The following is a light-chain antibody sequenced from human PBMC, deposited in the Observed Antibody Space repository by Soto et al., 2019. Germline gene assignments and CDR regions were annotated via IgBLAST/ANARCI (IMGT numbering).Light chain of an antibody. CDR2: GAS. J-gene: IGKJ3*01. CDR1: QSVSSSY. Sequence: PGERVTLSCRASQSVSSSYLTWYQQKPGQAPRLLIYGASTRATSIPARFSGSGSGTDFTLTISSLQPEDFAVYYCKQDYNLLLFGPGTNVDIK. V-gene: IGKV3D-7*01. CDR3: KQDYNLLL.